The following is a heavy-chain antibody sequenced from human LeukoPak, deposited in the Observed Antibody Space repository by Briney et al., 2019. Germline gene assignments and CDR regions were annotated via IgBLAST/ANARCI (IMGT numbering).Heavy chain of an antibody. J-gene: IGHJ4*02. CDR1: GYTFTSYG. CDR3: ARDPAEGHYYDSSGYTLDY. CDR2: ISAYNGNA. V-gene: IGHV1-18*01. Sequence: ASVKVSCKASGYTFTSYGISWVRRAPGQGLEWMGWISAYNGNANYAQKLQGRVTMTTDTSTSTAYMELRSLRSDDTAVYYCARDPAEGHYYDSSGYTLDYWGQGTLVTVSS. D-gene: IGHD3-22*01.